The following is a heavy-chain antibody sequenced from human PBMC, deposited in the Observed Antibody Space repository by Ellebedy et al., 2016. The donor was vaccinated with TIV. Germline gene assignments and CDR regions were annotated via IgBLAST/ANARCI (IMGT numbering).Heavy chain of an antibody. D-gene: IGHD4-17*01. J-gene: IGHJ3*02. CDR3: ATDGSYGDYLSPAHAFEI. Sequence: GGSLRLSCAASRFSFSSYWMSWVRQAPGKGLEWVANINQDGSEKHYVDSVKGRFTISRDNAKNSLYLEMNSLRAEDTAVYYCATDGSYGDYLSPAHAFEIWGQGTVVAVSS. V-gene: IGHV3-7*01. CDR2: INQDGSEK. CDR1: RFSFSSYW.